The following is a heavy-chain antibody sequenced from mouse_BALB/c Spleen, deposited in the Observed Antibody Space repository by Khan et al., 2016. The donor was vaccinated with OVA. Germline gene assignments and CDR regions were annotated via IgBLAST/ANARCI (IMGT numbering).Heavy chain of an antibody. D-gene: IGHD2-10*01. V-gene: IGHV1-20*02. Sequence: VQLQQSGPELVKPGASVKISCKASGYSFTGYFMNWVMQSHGKSLEWIGRINPYNGDTFYNQKSKGKATLTVDKSSSTAHMELRSLASEDSAVYDCARSPYYGSYFDYWGQGTTLTGSS. CDR3: ARSPYYGSYFDY. J-gene: IGHJ2*01. CDR1: GYSFTGYF. CDR2: INPYNGDT.